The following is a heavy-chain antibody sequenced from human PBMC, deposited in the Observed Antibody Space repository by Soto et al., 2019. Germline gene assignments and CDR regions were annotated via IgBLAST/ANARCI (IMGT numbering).Heavy chain of an antibody. Sequence: GGSLRLSCAASGFTFSSYSMNWVRQAPGKGLEWVSYISSSSSTIYYADSVKGRFTISRDNAKNSLYLQMNSLRDEDTAVYYCAREVGAAADPHYYYYGMDVWGQGTTVTVSS. V-gene: IGHV3-48*02. D-gene: IGHD6-13*01. CDR3: AREVGAAADPHYYYYGMDV. CDR1: GFTFSSYS. CDR2: ISSSSSTI. J-gene: IGHJ6*02.